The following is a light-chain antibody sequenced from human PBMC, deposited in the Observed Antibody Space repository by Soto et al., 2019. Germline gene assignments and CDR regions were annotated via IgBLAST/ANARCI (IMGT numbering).Light chain of an antibody. V-gene: IGKV3-20*01. CDR2: AAN. Sequence: EIVLTQSPGTLSVSPGERAALSCKASQSVTSNYLAWYQQRPGQAPRLLIYAANRRATGSPDRLTGSGSGIDFNLTISSLEPEDSALYYCQQYAGAPWTFGQGTRVEIK. J-gene: IGKJ1*01. CDR1: QSVTSNY. CDR3: QQYAGAPWT.